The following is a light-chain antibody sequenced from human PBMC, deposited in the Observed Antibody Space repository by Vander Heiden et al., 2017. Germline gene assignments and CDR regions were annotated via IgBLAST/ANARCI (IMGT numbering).Light chain of an antibody. Sequence: IVLTPPPVTLSVSPGDRVTLTCRASQSVNNDVAWYQQKPGQSPRLLLFGATTRASGIPARFSGSGSGTEFTLTISRLQSEDFAVYHCQQFSHWPYTFGQGTSLEI. V-gene: IGKV3-15*01. CDR1: QSVNND. CDR3: QQFSHWPYT. CDR2: GAT. J-gene: IGKJ2*01.